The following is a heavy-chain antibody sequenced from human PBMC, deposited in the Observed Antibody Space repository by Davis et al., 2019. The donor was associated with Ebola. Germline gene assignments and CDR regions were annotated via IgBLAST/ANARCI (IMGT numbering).Heavy chain of an antibody. V-gene: IGHV1-3*01. D-gene: IGHD3-10*01. CDR1: GYTFTDYP. Sequence: AASVKVSCKTSGYTFTDYPIHWVRQAPGQGPEWMGWISPGNDNTKYSQKFQDRVTITTDTSASTAYMELSSLRSEDTSVYYCARDRGGDYSFDYWGQGTLVTVSS. CDR3: ARDRGGDYSFDY. CDR2: ISPGNDNT. J-gene: IGHJ4*02.